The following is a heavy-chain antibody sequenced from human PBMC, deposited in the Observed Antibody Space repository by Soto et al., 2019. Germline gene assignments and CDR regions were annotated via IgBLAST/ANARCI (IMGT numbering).Heavy chain of an antibody. CDR3: ARDKVGPPPVAARAKDANYYYGMDV. D-gene: IGHD6-6*01. V-gene: IGHV3-30-3*01. CDR1: GFTFSSYA. Sequence: GGSLRLSCAASGFTFSSYAMHWVRQAPGKGLEWVAVISYDGSNKYYADSVKGRFTISRDNSKNTLYLQMNSLRAEDTAVYYCARDKVGPPPVAARAKDANYYYGMDVWGQGTTVTVSS. CDR2: ISYDGSNK. J-gene: IGHJ6*02.